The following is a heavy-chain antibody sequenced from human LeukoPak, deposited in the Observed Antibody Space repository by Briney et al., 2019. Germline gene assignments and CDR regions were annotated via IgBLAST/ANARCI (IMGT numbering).Heavy chain of an antibody. V-gene: IGHV3-21*01. J-gene: IGHJ5*02. CDR3: ARSRGSSGWYRWFDP. CDR1: GFTFSSYS. Sequence: GASLRLSCAASGFTFSSYSMNWVRQAPGKGLEWVSSISSSSSYIYYADSVKGRFTISRDNAKNSLYLQMNSLRAEDTAVYYCARSRGSSGWYRWFDPWGQGTLVTVSS. D-gene: IGHD6-19*01. CDR2: ISSSSSYI.